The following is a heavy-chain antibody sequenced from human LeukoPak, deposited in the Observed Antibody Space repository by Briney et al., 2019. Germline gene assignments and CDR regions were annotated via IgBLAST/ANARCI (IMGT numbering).Heavy chain of an antibody. J-gene: IGHJ4*02. D-gene: IGHD3-9*01. CDR2: VSPEGSRT. CDR1: GFTFSTYW. V-gene: IGHV3-74*03. Sequence: GGSLRLSCAASGFTFSTYWMHWVRQAPGKGLVWVARVSPEGSRTTYADSVKGRFTISRDNDRNTLYLQMNSLRVEDTAVYYCARDLDWLLFDYWGQGTLATVST. CDR3: ARDLDWLLFDY.